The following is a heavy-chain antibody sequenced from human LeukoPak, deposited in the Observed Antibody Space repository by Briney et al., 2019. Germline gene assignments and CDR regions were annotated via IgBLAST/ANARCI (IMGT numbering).Heavy chain of an antibody. J-gene: IGHJ6*02. V-gene: IGHV4-4*02. Sequence: SETLSLTCAVSGGSISSSSSICWTWVRQPPGEGLEWIGEIYHNGATNYNPSLKSRVTMLLDKSKNQFFLKLNSVTAADTAVYYCARAWYYDSLAYGMDVWGQGTTVTVSS. CDR3: ARAWYYDSLAYGMDV. CDR2: IYHNGAT. D-gene: IGHD3-22*01. CDR1: GGSISSSSSIC.